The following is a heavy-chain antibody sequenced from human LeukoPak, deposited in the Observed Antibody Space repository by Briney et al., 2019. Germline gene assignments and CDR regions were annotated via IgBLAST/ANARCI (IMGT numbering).Heavy chain of an antibody. CDR1: GFTVSSNY. CDR2: IYSGGST. CDR3: ASYGDYGQFDY. V-gene: IGHV3-53*01. J-gene: IGHJ4*02. D-gene: IGHD4-17*01. Sequence: GGSLRLSCAASGFTVSSNYMSWVRQAPGKGLEWVSAIYSGGSTYYADSVKGRFTISRDNSKNTLYLQMNSLRAEDTAVYYCASYGDYGQFDYWGQGTLVTVSS.